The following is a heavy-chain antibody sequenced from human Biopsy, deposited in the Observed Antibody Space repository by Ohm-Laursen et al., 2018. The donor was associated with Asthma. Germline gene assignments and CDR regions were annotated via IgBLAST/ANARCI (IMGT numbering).Heavy chain of an antibody. J-gene: IGHJ6*02. CDR2: IKHDGTEK. V-gene: IGHV3-7*01. CDR1: GFAVSRDH. D-gene: IGHD3-9*01. Sequence: SLRLSCAASGFAVSRDHMFWVRQAPGKGLEWVANIKHDGTEKNHVDSLKGRFTISRDNAKNSLYLQMNSLRAEDTAVYFCAREPIKATYFYGMDVWGQGTTVTVSS. CDR3: AREPIKATYFYGMDV.